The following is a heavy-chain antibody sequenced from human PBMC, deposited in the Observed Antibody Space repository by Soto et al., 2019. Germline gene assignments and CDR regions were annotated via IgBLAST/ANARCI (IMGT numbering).Heavy chain of an antibody. CDR3: ARHPRSSSGSYYFDY. CDR2: IYYSGST. CDR1: GGSISSYY. D-gene: IGHD6-13*01. Sequence: LETLSLTCTVSGGSISSYYWSWIRQPPGKGLEWIGYIYYSGSTNYNPSLKSRVTISVDTSKNQFSLKLSSVTAADTAVYYCARHPRSSSGSYYFDYWGQGTLVTVSS. V-gene: IGHV4-59*08. J-gene: IGHJ4*02.